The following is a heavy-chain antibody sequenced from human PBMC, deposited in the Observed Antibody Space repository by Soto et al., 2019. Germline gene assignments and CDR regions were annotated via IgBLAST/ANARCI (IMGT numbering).Heavy chain of an antibody. V-gene: IGHV1-18*01. CDR1: GYTFTSYG. CDR2: ISAYNGNT. Sequence: GASVKVSCTASGYTFTSYGISWVRQAPGQGLEWMGWISAYNGNTNYAQKLQGRVTMTTDTSTSTAYMELRSLRSDDTAVYYCARDYGDYDYIWGSSLFWGQGTLVTVSS. CDR3: ARDYGDYDYIWGSSLF. J-gene: IGHJ4*02. D-gene: IGHD3-16*01.